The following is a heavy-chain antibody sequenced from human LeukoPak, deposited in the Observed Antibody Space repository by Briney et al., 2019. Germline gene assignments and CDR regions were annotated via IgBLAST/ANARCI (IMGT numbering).Heavy chain of an antibody. CDR1: GGSISSGGHS. J-gene: IGHJ4*02. CDR2: IYHSGSGST. D-gene: IGHD3-10*01. Sequence: SETLSLTCTVSGGSISSGGHSWSWIRQPPGKGLEWIGYIYHSGSGSTYYNPSLKSRVTISIDKSKNQFSLKLNSVTAADTAVYYCARESLSSPWGSTPYNYFDYWGQGTLVTVSS. V-gene: IGHV4-30-2*01. CDR3: ARESLSSPWGSTPYNYFDY.